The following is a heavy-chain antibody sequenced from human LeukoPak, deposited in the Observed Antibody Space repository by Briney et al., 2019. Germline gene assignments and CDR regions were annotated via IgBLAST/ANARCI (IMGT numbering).Heavy chain of an antibody. CDR2: ISGSGGST. V-gene: IGHV3-23*01. Sequence: GGSLRLSCAASGFTFSSHAMSWVRQAPGKGLEWVSAISGSGGSTYYADFVKGRFTISRDNSKNTLYLQMNSLRAEDTAVYYCAKGARITIFGVAAAWYFDLWGRGTLVTVSS. CDR1: GFTFSSHA. D-gene: IGHD3-3*01. J-gene: IGHJ2*01. CDR3: AKGARITIFGVAAAWYFDL.